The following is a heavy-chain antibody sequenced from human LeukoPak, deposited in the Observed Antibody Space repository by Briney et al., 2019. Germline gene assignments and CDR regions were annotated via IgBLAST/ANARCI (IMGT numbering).Heavy chain of an antibody. J-gene: IGHJ5*02. CDR1: GGSINSYY. CDR3: ARGKRQWLAPTTPNWFDP. CDR2: IYYSGST. V-gene: IGHV4-59*01. Sequence: SETLSLTCTVSGGSINSYYWSWIRQPPGKGLEWIGYIYYSGSTNYNPSLKSRVTISVDTSKNQFSLKLSSVTAADTAVYYCARGKRQWLAPTTPNWFDPWGQGTLVTVSS. D-gene: IGHD6-19*01.